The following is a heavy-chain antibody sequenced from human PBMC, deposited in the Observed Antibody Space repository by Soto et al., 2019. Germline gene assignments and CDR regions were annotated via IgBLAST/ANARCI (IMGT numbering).Heavy chain of an antibody. CDR1: GGAFRSYF. CDR2: IPSIGRS. V-gene: IGHV4-59*01. J-gene: IGHJ5*02. Sequence: QVRLRESGPQVVKPSATLSLNCNVSGGAFRSYFWSWIRQSPGKGLEWIGNIPSIGRSKYNPSFKIRVSMSLDPSTNQFSARLTSGTTADTAVSYCERDAPFDPWGQGILVTVPS. CDR3: ERDAPFDP.